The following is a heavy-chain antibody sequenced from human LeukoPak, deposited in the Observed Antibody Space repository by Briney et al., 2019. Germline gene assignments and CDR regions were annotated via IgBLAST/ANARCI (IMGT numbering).Heavy chain of an antibody. D-gene: IGHD6-13*01. CDR1: GFSFSIYY. Sequence: PGGSLRLSCAASGFSFSIYYMSWVRQAPGKGLEWVATIKQDGGETFYVDSVKGRFTISRDNAKNPLYLEMNSLRAEDTAVYYCATYRTVGKTNWFDSWGQGTLVTVSS. J-gene: IGHJ5*01. V-gene: IGHV3-7*01. CDR3: ATYRTVGKTNWFDS. CDR2: IKQDGGET.